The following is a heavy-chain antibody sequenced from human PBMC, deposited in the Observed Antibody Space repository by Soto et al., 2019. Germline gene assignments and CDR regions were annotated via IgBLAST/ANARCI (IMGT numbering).Heavy chain of an antibody. J-gene: IGHJ5*02. D-gene: IGHD2-15*01. V-gene: IGHV4-34*01. CDR2: INHSGST. CDR1: GGSFSGYY. CDR3: ARRGAIVVVVAATGRWFDP. Sequence: SETLSLTCAVYGGSFSGYYWSWTRQPPGKGLEWIGEINHSGSTNYNPSPKSRVTISVDTSKNQFSLKLSSVTAADTAVYYCARRGAIVVVVAATGRWFDPCGQGTLVIVSS.